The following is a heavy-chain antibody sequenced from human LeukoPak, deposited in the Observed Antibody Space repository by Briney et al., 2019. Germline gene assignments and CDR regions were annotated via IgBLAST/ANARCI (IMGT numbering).Heavy chain of an antibody. CDR1: GFTFSSYG. CDR3: AKDKDILTEDDAFDI. CDR2: ISYDGSNK. V-gene: IGHV3-30*18. Sequence: PGRSLRLSCAASGFTFSSYGMHWVRQAPGKGLEWVAVISYDGSNKYYADSVKGRFTISRDNSKNTLYLQMNSLRAEDTAVYYCAKDKDILTEDDAFDIWGQGTMVTVSS. D-gene: IGHD3-9*01. J-gene: IGHJ3*02.